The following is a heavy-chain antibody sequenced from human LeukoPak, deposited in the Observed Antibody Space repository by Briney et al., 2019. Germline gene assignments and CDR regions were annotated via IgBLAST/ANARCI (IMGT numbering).Heavy chain of an antibody. Sequence: PGGSLRLSCAASGFTVSGNYMSWVRQAPGKGLEWVSVIYSGGSTYYADSVKGRFTISRDNSKNTLYLQMNSLRAEDTAVYYCARSKGAGYYYGSGSPPRFDYWGQGTLVTVSS. CDR2: IYSGGST. D-gene: IGHD3-10*01. CDR3: ARSKGAGYYYGSGSPPRFDY. V-gene: IGHV3-53*01. CDR1: GFTVSGNY. J-gene: IGHJ4*02.